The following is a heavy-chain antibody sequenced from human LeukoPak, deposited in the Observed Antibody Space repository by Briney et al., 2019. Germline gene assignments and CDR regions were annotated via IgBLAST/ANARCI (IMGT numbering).Heavy chain of an antibody. V-gene: IGHV3-33*01. Sequence: GGSLRLSCAASAFPFSSYGMHWVRQAPGKGLEWVARLVYDARSDYANSVKGRFSISRDDSKNTLFLDMSNLRVEDTALYYCARDLSAAFDFWGQGVLVTVSS. CDR1: AFPFSSYG. CDR3: ARDLSAAFDF. D-gene: IGHD6-25*01. J-gene: IGHJ4*02. CDR2: LVYDARS.